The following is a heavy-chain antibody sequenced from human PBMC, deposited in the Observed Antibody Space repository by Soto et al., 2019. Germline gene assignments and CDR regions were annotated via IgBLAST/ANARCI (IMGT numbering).Heavy chain of an antibody. Sequence: GGPGKVSFQASCYTLSRYGINWGRPAPGQRLEWMGRIIPTLGIANYAQKFQGRVTITADKSTSTAYMELSSLRSEDTAVYYCARGTDDQLLYYYYGMDVWGQGTTVTVSS. D-gene: IGHD2-2*01. CDR1: CYTLSRYG. CDR3: ARGTDDQLLYYYYGMDV. J-gene: IGHJ6*02. V-gene: IGHV1-69*04. CDR2: IIPTLGIA.